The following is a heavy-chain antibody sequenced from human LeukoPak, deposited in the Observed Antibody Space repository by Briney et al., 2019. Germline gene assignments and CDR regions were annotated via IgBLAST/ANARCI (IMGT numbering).Heavy chain of an antibody. CDR3: AREAGRMKAFDI. CDR1: GGSISSYY. CDR2: IYYSGST. Sequence: SETLSLTCTVSGGSISSYYWSWIRQPPGKGLEWIGYIYYSGSTNYNPSLKSRVTISVDTSKNQFSLKLSSVTAADTAVYYCAREAGRMKAFDIWGQGTMVTVSS. V-gene: IGHV4-59*01. J-gene: IGHJ3*02. D-gene: IGHD6-19*01.